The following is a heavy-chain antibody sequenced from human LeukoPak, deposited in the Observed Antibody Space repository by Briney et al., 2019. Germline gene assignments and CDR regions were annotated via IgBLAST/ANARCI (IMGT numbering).Heavy chain of an antibody. CDR3: ARDCSGGNCHLAGAFDI. D-gene: IGHD2-15*01. J-gene: IGHJ3*02. CDR1: GASISTGGYF. V-gene: IGHV4-39*07. CDR2: ILFSGST. Sequence: KPSETLSLTCTVSGASISTGGYFWGWIRQSPGMGLDWIGTILFSGSTYYNPSLKSRVTISVDTSKNQFSLKLNSVTAADTAVYYCARDCSGGNCHLAGAFDIWGQGTMVTVSS.